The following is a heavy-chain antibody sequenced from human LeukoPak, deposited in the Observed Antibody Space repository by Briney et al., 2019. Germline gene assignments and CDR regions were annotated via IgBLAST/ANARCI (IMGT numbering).Heavy chain of an antibody. Sequence: ASVKVSCKASGYTFTSYAMHWVRQAPGQRLEWMGWINAGNGNTKYSRKFQGRVTITRDTSASTAYMELSSLRSEDTAVYYCAGQSRGDAFDIWGQGTMVTVSS. CDR2: INAGNGNT. V-gene: IGHV1-3*01. CDR3: AGQSRGDAFDI. J-gene: IGHJ3*02. CDR1: GYTFTSYA. D-gene: IGHD6-19*01.